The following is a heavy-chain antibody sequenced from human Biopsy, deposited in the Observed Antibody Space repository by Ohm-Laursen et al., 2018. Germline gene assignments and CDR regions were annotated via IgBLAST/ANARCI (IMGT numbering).Heavy chain of an antibody. D-gene: IGHD2-8*02. CDR1: SASINLYY. V-gene: IGHV4-59*01. Sequence: PGTLSLTCTVSSASINLYYWGWIRQSPGKGLEWIGYINHSGHTNYNPSLKSRLTTSVDTSKNQFSLKLTSVTAADTAVYYCARDRIAYCTATSCDNFGLDVWGQGTTVTVSS. J-gene: IGHJ6*02. CDR3: ARDRIAYCTATSCDNFGLDV. CDR2: INHSGHT.